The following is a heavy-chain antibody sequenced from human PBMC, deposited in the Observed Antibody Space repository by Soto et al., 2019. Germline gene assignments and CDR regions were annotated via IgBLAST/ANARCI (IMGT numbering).Heavy chain of an antibody. D-gene: IGHD2-2*01. CDR1: GFTFSSYG. CDR3: AARDCGRTGCSPFHY. CDR2: ITGDGTSP. V-gene: IGHV3-64*01. Sequence: PGGSLRLSCSASGFTFSSYGMHWVRQAPGKGLEYVSAITGDGTSPHYAPSVKGRFTISRDNSKNTVSLEMGSLRAEDMAVYYCAARDCGRTGCSPFHYRGQGALVTVS. J-gene: IGHJ4*02.